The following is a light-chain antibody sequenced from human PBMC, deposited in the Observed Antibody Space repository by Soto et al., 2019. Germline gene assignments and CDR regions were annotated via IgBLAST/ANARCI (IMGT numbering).Light chain of an antibody. J-gene: IGLJ1*01. Sequence: QSVLTQPASVSGSPGQSITISCTGTSSDVGGYNYVSWYQQHPGKAPKLMIYDVSNRPSGVSNRFSGSKSANTASLTISGVQAEDEAAYYCSSYTSSSTRVFGTGTKLTVL. CDR1: SSDVGGYNY. CDR2: DVS. V-gene: IGLV2-14*01. CDR3: SSYTSSSTRV.